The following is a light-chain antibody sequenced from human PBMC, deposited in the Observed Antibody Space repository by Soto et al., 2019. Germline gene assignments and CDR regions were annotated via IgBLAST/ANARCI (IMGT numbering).Light chain of an antibody. CDR2: EVS. V-gene: IGLV2-8*01. CDR1: SRDVGGYNY. Sequence: VLTPPLPPSRSPWQSVTISCPGNSRDVGGYNYVSWYQQHPGKAPKLMISEVSKRPSGVPDRFSGSKSGNTASLTVSGLQAEDEADYYCSSYAGSNNLGVFGTGTKVTVL. CDR3: SSYAGSNNLGV. J-gene: IGLJ1*01.